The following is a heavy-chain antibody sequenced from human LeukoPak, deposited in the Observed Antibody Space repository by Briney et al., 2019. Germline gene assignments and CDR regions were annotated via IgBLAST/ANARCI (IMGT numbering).Heavy chain of an antibody. CDR2: IYTSGST. CDR3: ASSGYSYGHYYYYYGMDV. D-gene: IGHD5-18*01. CDR1: GGSISSYY. J-gene: IGHJ6*02. V-gene: IGHV4-4*07. Sequence: SETLSLTCTVSGGSISSYYWSWIRQPAGKGLEWIGRIYTSGSTNYYPSLKSRVTMSVDTSKNQFSLKLSSVTAADTAVYYCASSGYSYGHYYYYYGMDVWGQGTTVTVSS.